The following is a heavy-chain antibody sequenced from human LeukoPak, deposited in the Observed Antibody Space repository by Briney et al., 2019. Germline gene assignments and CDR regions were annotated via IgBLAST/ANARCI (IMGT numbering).Heavy chain of an antibody. V-gene: IGHV3-30-3*01. D-gene: IGHD1-26*01. CDR2: IPYDGSNK. CDR3: ARDRGFYSGSYFDY. Sequence: PGGSLRLSCAASGFTFSSYAMHWVRQAPGKGLEWVAVIPYDGSNKYYADSVKGRFTISRDNSKNTLYLQMNSLRAEDTAVYYCARDRGFYSGSYFDYWGQGTLVTVSS. J-gene: IGHJ4*02. CDR1: GFTFSSYA.